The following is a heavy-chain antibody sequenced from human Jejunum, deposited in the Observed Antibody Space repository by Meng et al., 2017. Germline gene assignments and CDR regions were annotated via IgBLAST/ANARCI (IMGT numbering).Heavy chain of an antibody. D-gene: IGHD2/OR15-2a*01. Sequence: AQVQEPRPGLGQPSETLSPTFAVSGGSISCVYWWTWVRQSPGKGLEWIGEIYHSGSTNYNPSLKSRVTISVDKSKNQFSLKLTSVTAADTAAYYCARDLLDPNIAATGWFDPWGQGTLVTVSS. V-gene: IGHV4-4*02. J-gene: IGHJ5*02. CDR1: GGSISCVYW. CDR2: IYHSGST. CDR3: ARDLLDPNIAATGWFDP.